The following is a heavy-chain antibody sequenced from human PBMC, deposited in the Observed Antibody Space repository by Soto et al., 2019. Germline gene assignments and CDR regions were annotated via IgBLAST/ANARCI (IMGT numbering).Heavy chain of an antibody. Sequence: GGSLRLSCAASGFTFSSYAMHWVRQAPGKGLEWVAVISYDGSNKYYADSVKGRFTISRDNSKNTLYLQMNSLRAEDTAVYYCARLGCPGSGGSCYLGFAFGIWGQGTMVTVSS. CDR2: ISYDGSNK. CDR1: GFTFSSYA. CDR3: ARLGCPGSGGSCYLGFAFGI. D-gene: IGHD2-15*01. J-gene: IGHJ3*02. V-gene: IGHV3-30-3*01.